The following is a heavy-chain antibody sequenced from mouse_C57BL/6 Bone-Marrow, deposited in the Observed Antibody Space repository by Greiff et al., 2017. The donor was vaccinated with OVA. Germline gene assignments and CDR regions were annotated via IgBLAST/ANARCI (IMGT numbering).Heavy chain of an antibody. D-gene: IGHD2-2*01. J-gene: IGHJ2*01. Sequence: VQLKESGPGMVKPSQSLSLTCTVTGYSITSGYDWHWIRHFPGNKLEWMCYISYSGSTNYNPSLKSRISITHDTSKNHFFLKLNSVTTEDTATYYCARAPHGYDGGRGLDYWGQGTTLTVSS. CDR1: GYSITSGYD. V-gene: IGHV3-1*01. CDR3: ARAPHGYDGGRGLDY. CDR2: ISYSGST.